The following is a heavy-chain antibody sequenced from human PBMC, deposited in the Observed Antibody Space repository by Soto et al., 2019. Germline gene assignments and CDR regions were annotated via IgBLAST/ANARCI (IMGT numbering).Heavy chain of an antibody. CDR2: ISVYNGNT. CDR3: ATLIDYGDLKARKFDP. CDR1: GYTFTTHA. D-gene: IGHD4-17*01. V-gene: IGHV1-18*04. J-gene: IGHJ5*02. Sequence: GASVKVSCKASGYTFTTHAISWVRQAPGQGLEWMGSISVYNGNTNYAQNLQGRVTMTADTSTSTAYMELRNLRSDDTAFYYCATLIDYGDLKARKFDPWGQGTLVTVSS.